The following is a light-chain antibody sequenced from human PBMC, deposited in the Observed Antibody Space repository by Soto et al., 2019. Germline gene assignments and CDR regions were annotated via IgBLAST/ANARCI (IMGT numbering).Light chain of an antibody. V-gene: IGKV3-11*01. CDR1: PSVSNS. J-gene: IGKJ4*01. CDR2: DAS. CDR3: QQRNKWPPVT. Sequence: ELVLTQAPATLSLSPGERATVSCRALPSVSNSLAWYQHKPGQATRLLIYDASNRATGVPTRFSGSGSGTDFTLTISSLEPADFAVYYCQQRNKWPPVTFGGGTRVEIK.